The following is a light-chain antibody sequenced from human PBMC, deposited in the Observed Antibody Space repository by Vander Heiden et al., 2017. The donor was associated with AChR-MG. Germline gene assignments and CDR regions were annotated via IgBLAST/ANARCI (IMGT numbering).Light chain of an antibody. CDR2: SNN. J-gene: IGLJ1*01. CDR3: AAWDDSLNGHV. CDR1: SSNIGSNT. Sequence: QSVLTQPPSASGTPGPRVTISCSGSSSNIGSNTVNWYQQLPGTAPKHLIYSNNPRPSGVPDRFSGSKSGTSASLAISGLQSEDEADYYCAAWDDSLNGHVFGTGTKVTVL. V-gene: IGLV1-44*01.